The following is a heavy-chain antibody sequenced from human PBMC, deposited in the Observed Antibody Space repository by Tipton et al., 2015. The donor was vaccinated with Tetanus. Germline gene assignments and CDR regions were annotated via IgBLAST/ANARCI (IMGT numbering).Heavy chain of an antibody. CDR2: IYDSGTT. Sequence: TLSLTCGLSGGSISRGAYSWSWIRQPPGKGLEWIGYIYDSGTTYSNPSLKSRVTISVGEPKRLFSLNLTSVTAADTAVYYCARYNTYIYAMDVGAQGTTVPVSS. J-gene: IGHJ6*02. CDR1: GGSISRGAYS. CDR3: ARYNTYIYAMDV. V-gene: IGHV4-30-2*01. D-gene: IGHD5-24*01.